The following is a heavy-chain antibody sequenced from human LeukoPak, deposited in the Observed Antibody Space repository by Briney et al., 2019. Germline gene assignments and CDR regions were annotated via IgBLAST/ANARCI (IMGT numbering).Heavy chain of an antibody. CDR2: ISSGGTII. J-gene: IGHJ2*01. CDR3: AGGQSTTRYFNWYLDL. V-gene: IGHV3-48*03. Sequence: GGSLRLSCAASGFTFRSYEMNWVRQAPGKGLEWVSYISSGGTIIYYADTVKGRFTISRDNAKNSLYLQMNSVRVEDTGVYYCAGGQSTTRYFNWYLDLWGRGTLVTVSS. CDR1: GFTFRSYE. D-gene: IGHD6-13*01.